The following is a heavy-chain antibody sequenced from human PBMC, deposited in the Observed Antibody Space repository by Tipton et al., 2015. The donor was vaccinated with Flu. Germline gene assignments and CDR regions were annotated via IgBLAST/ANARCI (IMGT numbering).Heavy chain of an antibody. CDR3: ARRVAGSGMAV. Sequence: PSLTCTVSGASISIGAYYWTWIRRPADKGLEWIGRIYTGGGTNYNPSLKSRVTISIDTSKNQFSLRLSSVTAADTAVYYCARRVAGSGMAVWGQGTTVTVSS. CDR2: IYTGGGT. V-gene: IGHV4-61*02. CDR1: GASISIGAYY. D-gene: IGHD3-10*01. J-gene: IGHJ6*02.